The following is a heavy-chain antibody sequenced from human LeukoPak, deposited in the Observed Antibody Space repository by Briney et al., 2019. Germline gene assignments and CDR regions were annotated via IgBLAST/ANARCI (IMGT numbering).Heavy chain of an antibody. D-gene: IGHD3-16*02. CDR2: ISAYNGNT. CDR1: GYTFTSYG. J-gene: IGHJ6*03. Sequence: ASVKVSCKASGYTFTSYGISWVRQAPGQGLEWMGWISAYNGNTNYAQKLQGRVTMTTDTSTSTAYMELRSLRSDDTAVYYCARVAYDYVWGSYPEGYYYYYMDVWGKETTVTVSS. V-gene: IGHV1-18*01. CDR3: ARVAYDYVWGSYPEGYYYYYMDV.